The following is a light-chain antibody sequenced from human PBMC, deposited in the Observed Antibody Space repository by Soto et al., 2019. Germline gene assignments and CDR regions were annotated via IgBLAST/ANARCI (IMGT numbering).Light chain of an antibody. V-gene: IGKV3-11*01. J-gene: IGKJ1*01. CDR2: DVS. Sequence: EIVLTQSPATLSLSPGDRATLSCRASQSVTSSLAWFQQKPGQAPRLLIYDVSRRATAIPARFSGSGSGTDFTLTISSLEPEDVAVYFCHQYNTSPQTFGQGTTVEIK. CDR3: HQYNTSPQT. CDR1: QSVTSS.